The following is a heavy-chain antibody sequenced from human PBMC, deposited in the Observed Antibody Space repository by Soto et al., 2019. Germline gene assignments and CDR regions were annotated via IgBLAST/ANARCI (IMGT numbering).Heavy chain of an antibody. D-gene: IGHD6-19*01. Sequence: QVHLVQSGAEVKKPGSSVKVSCRASGGTFNTYGFNWVRQAPGQGLEWMGGIIPLFGTTTYAHNFLGRVTFIADQSTKTAYMEMRSLTSEDTAVYFCARGGELAGWMPFDSWGQGTLVTVSS. CDR2: IIPLFGTT. CDR1: GGTFNTYG. CDR3: ARGGELAGWMPFDS. J-gene: IGHJ4*02. V-gene: IGHV1-69*01.